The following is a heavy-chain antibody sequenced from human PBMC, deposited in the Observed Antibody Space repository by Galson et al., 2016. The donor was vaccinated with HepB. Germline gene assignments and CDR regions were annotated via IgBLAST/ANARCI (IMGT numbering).Heavy chain of an antibody. Sequence: ETLSLTCTVSGDSISNFYWSWIRQPPGKGLEWLGYIYYTGSTTYNPSLKSRVHISLDTSKNQFSLRLSSMSAADTAVYYCARERATHTRVAKYGMDVWGPGTTVTVSS. J-gene: IGHJ6*02. CDR3: ARERATHTRVAKYGMDV. V-gene: IGHV4-59*01. CDR1: GDSISNFY. D-gene: IGHD3-3*01. CDR2: IYYTGST.